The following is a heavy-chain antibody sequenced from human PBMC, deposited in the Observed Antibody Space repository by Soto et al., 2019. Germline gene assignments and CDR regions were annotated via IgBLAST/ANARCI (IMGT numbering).Heavy chain of an antibody. CDR1: GGSFSAYS. D-gene: IGHD3-3*01. V-gene: IGHV4-34*01. CDR2: ITHGGST. J-gene: IGHJ6*02. CDR3: ARARFDSWSHIYYGLDV. Sequence: SETLSLTCVVYGGSFSAYSWTWLRQSPGKGLEWIGEITHGGSTDYNPALKSRLVMSVDTSKNQFSLRVTSVTAADAAVYFCARARFDSWSHIYYGLDVRGQGTTVTVSS.